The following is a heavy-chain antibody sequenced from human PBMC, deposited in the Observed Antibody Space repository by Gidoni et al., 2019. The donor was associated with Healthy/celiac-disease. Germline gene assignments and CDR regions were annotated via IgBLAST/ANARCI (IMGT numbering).Heavy chain of an antibody. Sequence: QVQLVQSGAEAKKPGASEKVSCKASGYTSTSYYMHWVRQAPGQGLEWMGIINPSVGSTSYAQRFQGRVTMTRDTSTSTVYMELSSLRSEDTAVYYCARVYWNMVRGVIRVSYGMDVWGQGTTVTVSS. J-gene: IGHJ6*02. D-gene: IGHD3-10*01. V-gene: IGHV1-46*01. CDR1: GYTSTSYY. CDR2: INPSVGST. CDR3: ARVYWNMVRGVIRVSYGMDV.